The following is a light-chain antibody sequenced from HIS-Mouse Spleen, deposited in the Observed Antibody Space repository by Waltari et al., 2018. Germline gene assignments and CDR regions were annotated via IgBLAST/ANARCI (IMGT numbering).Light chain of an antibody. Sequence: SYELTQPPSVSVSPGQTARITCPGDALPKKSAYWYQQKSGQAPVLVIYEDSKRPSGIPERFSGSSSGTMATLTISGAQVEDEADYYCYSTDSSGNHYVFGTGTKVTVL. CDR2: EDS. J-gene: IGLJ1*01. CDR1: ALPKKS. V-gene: IGLV3-10*01. CDR3: YSTDSSGNHYV.